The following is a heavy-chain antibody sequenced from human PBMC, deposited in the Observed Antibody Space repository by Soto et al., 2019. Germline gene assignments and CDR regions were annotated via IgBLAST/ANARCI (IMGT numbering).Heavy chain of an antibody. Sequence: PGGSLRLSCAASGFTFSSYAMHWVRQAPGKGLEWVAVISYDGSNKYYADSVKGRFTISRDNSKNTLYLQMNSLRAEDTAVYYCARAQQWLVSLDYWGQGTLVTVSS. J-gene: IGHJ4*02. CDR1: GFTFSSYA. V-gene: IGHV3-30-3*01. CDR2: ISYDGSNK. D-gene: IGHD6-19*01. CDR3: ARAQQWLVSLDY.